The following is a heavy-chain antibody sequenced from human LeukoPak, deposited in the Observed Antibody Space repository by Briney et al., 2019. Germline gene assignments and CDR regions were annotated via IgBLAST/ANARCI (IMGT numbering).Heavy chain of an antibody. Sequence: ASVKVSCKASGYTFIGFYMHWVRQAPGQGLEWMGWINPNSGGTNYAQKFQGRVTMTRDTSISTAYMELSRLRSDDTALYYCARERYYSSGNYNNRIDYWGQGTLVTVSS. CDR2: INPNSGGT. V-gene: IGHV1-2*02. D-gene: IGHD3-10*01. J-gene: IGHJ4*02. CDR3: ARERYYSSGNYNNRIDY. CDR1: GYTFIGFY.